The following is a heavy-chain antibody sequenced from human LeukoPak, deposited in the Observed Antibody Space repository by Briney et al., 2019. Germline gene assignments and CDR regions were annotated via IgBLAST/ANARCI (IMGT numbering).Heavy chain of an antibody. CDR2: IYSGGRT. D-gene: IGHD6-19*01. CDR3: ARTFDRGWHFDY. Sequence: GGSLRLSCAASGFTVSNNYMTWVRQAPGKGLEWVSVIYSGGRTYYADSVKGRFTVSRDNSKNTLFLQMNSLRAEDTAVYYCARTFDRGWHFDYWGQGTLVTVSS. V-gene: IGHV3-53*01. J-gene: IGHJ4*02. CDR1: GFTVSNNY.